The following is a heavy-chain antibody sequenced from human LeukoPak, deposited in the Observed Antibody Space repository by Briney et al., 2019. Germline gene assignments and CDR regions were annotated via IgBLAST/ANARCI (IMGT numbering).Heavy chain of an antibody. CDR3: ARRGSFPGRSWYYYDVYYFDY. D-gene: IGHD3-22*01. V-gene: IGHV4-34*01. CDR1: GGSFSGYY. Sequence: SETLSLTCAVYGGSFSGYYWSWIPQPQGKELMWSVEINRSANTNSNPSLKSRVTISVDTSKNQFSLKLSSVTAADTAVYYCARRGSFPGRSWYYYDVYYFDYWGQGTLVTVSS. J-gene: IGHJ4*02. CDR2: INRSANT.